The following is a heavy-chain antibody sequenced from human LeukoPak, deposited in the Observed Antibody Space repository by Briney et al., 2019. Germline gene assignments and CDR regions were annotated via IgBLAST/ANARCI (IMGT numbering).Heavy chain of an antibody. CDR2: ISGGGGST. V-gene: IGHV3-23*01. D-gene: IGHD6-19*01. J-gene: IGHJ6*02. Sequence: GGSLRLSCAASGFTFSSSALSWVRQAPGKGLEWVSAISGGGGSTYYADSVKGRFTISRDNSKNTLYLQMNSLRAEDTAVYYCARESGNGYSSGWYPYYYYGMDVWGQGTTVTVSS. CDR1: GFTFSSSA. CDR3: ARESGNGYSSGWYPYYYYGMDV.